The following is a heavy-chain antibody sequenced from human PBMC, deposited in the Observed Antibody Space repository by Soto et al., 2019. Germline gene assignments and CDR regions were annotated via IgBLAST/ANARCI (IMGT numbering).Heavy chain of an antibody. CDR3: VRLKGIAVPCIGSNTFDI. CDR2: IYPGDPQT. V-gene: IGHV5-51*01. J-gene: IGHJ3*02. CDR1: GYSFTNYW. Sequence: PGESLKISCKGSGYSFTNYWIGWVRQMPGKGLEWMGIIYPGDPQTRYSPSFQGQVTISADKSISTAYVQWSSLKASDTAMYYCVRLKGIAVPCIGSNTFDIWGQGTMVTFS. D-gene: IGHD6-19*01.